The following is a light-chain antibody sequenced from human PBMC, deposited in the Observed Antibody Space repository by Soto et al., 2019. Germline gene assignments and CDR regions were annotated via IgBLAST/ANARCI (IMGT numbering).Light chain of an antibody. V-gene: IGKV3-11*01. Sequence: EIVLTQSPATVSLSPGDRATLSCRASQSVSSYLAWYQQKPGQAPRLLIYDASKRATGIPARFSGSGSGTDFILPITSLEPEDFAVSYCQQRSNWPSTFGGGTKVQIK. CDR1: QSVSSY. CDR2: DAS. CDR3: QQRSNWPST. J-gene: IGKJ4*01.